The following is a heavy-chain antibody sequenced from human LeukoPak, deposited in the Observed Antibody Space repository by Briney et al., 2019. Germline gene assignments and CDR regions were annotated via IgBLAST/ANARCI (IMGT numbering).Heavy chain of an antibody. J-gene: IGHJ3*02. Sequence: GGSLRLSCAASGFTFSSYSMNWVRQAPGKGLEWVSYISSSSSTIYYADSVKGRFTISRDNAKNSLYLQMNSLRAEDTAVYYCARSLHFDWSPYAFDIWGQGTMVTVSS. V-gene: IGHV3-48*01. CDR3: ARSLHFDWSPYAFDI. CDR1: GFTFSSYS. CDR2: ISSSSSTI. D-gene: IGHD3-9*01.